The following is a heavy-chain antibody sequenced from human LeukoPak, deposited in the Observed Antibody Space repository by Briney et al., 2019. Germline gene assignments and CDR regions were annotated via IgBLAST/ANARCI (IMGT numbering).Heavy chain of an antibody. CDR2: IYYSGST. D-gene: IGHD3-10*01. Sequence: SETLSLTCAVYDESFSDYYWSWIRQSPGKGLEWIGSIYYSGSTYYNPSLKSRVTISVDTSKNQFSLKLSSVTAADTAVYYCARETYYYGSGSYYQRSNWFDPWGQGTLVTVSS. J-gene: IGHJ5*02. CDR3: ARETYYYGSGSYYQRSNWFDP. CDR1: DESFSDYY. V-gene: IGHV4-34*01.